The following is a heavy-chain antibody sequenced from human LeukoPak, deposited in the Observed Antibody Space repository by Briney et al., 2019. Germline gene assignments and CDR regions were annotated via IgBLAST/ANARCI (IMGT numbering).Heavy chain of an antibody. CDR3: VTADCSSTSCLTDS. J-gene: IGHJ4*02. D-gene: IGHD2-2*01. Sequence: PGGSLRHSCAASGFTLDDYATQSVPQGRGKGVEWVSGMNWNGVNTDYADSVKGRFTISRENAQNSLYLQMSSLRPEDTALYYCVTADCSSTSCLTDSWRQGTPAIVSS. CDR2: MNWNGVNT. CDR1: GFTLDDYA. V-gene: IGHV3-9*01.